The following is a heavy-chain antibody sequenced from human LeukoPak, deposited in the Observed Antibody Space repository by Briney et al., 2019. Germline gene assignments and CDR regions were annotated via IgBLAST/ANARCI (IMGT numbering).Heavy chain of an antibody. CDR3: AKDSTRTSYGDYFDY. D-gene: IGHD5-18*01. J-gene: IGHJ4*02. Sequence: GGSLRLSCAASGFTFSSFAMHWVRQAPGKGLEWVAVISYDGSNKYYADSVMGRFTISRDNSKNTLYLQMSSLRAEDTAVYYCAKDSTRTSYGDYFDYWGQGTRVTVSS. CDR2: ISYDGSNK. CDR1: GFTFSSFA. V-gene: IGHV3-30*18.